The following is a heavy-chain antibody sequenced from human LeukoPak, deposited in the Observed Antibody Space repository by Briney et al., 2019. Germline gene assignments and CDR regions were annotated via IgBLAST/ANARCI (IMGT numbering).Heavy chain of an antibody. CDR1: GLSFSSYA. Sequence: GGSLRLSCAASGLSFSSYAMSWVRQAPGKGLEWVSSISGSGDNTYYAESVKGRFTISRDNSKNTLFLQMNSLRAEDTAVFYCAKRSGYTTGWFFDFWGQGTLVTVSS. J-gene: IGHJ4*02. V-gene: IGHV3-23*01. CDR2: ISGSGDNT. D-gene: IGHD6-19*01. CDR3: AKRSGYTTGWFFDF.